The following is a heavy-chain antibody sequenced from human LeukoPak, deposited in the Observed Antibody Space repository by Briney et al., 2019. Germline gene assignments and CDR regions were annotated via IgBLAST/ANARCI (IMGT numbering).Heavy chain of an antibody. J-gene: IGHJ6*03. Sequence: GGSLRLSCAASGFTFSNYWMSWVRQAPGKGLEWVANIKKDGSEKKYVDSVKGRFTISRDNAENSLYLQMNSLRSEDTAVYYCARGLLRVYYYYMDVWGKGTTVTVSS. CDR2: IKKDGSEK. CDR3: ARGLLRVYYYYMDV. V-gene: IGHV3-7*03. CDR1: GFTFSNYW. D-gene: IGHD1-26*01.